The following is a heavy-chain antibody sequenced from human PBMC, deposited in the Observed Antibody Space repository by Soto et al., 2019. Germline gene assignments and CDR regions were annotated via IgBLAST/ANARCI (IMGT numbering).Heavy chain of an antibody. V-gene: IGHV4-31*03. Sequence: SETLSLTCTVSGGSISSGGYYWSWIRQHPGKGLEWIGYIYYSGSTYYNPSLKSRVTISVDTSKNQFSLKLSSVTAADTAVYYCARFPPPGGYSSSWYSGAFDIWGQGTMVTVSS. CDR3: ARFPPPGGYSSSWYSGAFDI. CDR1: GGSISSGGYY. J-gene: IGHJ3*02. CDR2: IYYSGST. D-gene: IGHD6-13*01.